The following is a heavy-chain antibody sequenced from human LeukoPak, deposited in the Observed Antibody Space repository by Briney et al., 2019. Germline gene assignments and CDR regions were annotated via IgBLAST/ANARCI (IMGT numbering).Heavy chain of an antibody. Sequence: ICAISENSVYGNSVAFGWSRKIQTRGLEWLGRTYYRSKWYNDYAVSVKSRITINPDTSKNQFSLQLNSVTPEDTAVYYCAMGDSSGWYYFDYWGQGTLVTVSS. J-gene: IGHJ4*02. CDR1: ENSVYGNSVA. V-gene: IGHV6-1*01. CDR3: AMGDSSGWYYFDY. D-gene: IGHD6-19*01. CDR2: TYYRSKWYN.